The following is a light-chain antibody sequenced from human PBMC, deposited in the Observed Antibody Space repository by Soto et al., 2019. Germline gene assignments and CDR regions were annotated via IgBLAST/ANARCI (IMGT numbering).Light chain of an antibody. CDR2: SNN. J-gene: IGLJ2*01. V-gene: IGLV1-44*01. CDR3: ATCDGTVTAPVV. Sequence: QSVLTQPPSASGAPGQWVTISCSGSSSSIGSNTVNWYQHLPGTAPRLLIYSNNQRPSGVPGRFSGSKSGTSASLAINGLQSEDEADYYCATCDGTVTAPVVFGGGTKVTVL. CDR1: SSSIGSNT.